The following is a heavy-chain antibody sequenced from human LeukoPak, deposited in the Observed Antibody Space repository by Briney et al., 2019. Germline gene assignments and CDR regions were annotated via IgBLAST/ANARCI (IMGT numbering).Heavy chain of an antibody. CDR2: INQDGSDK. Sequence: GGSLRLSCAASGLTFSIHWMNWVRQAPGKGLECVANINQDGSDKYYVDSVKGRFTISRDNTKNSLYLQMNSLRAEDTAVYYCAKDHPDYGHDYWGQGTLVTVSS. CDR3: AKDHPDYGHDY. D-gene: IGHD4/OR15-4a*01. CDR1: GLTFSIHW. J-gene: IGHJ4*02. V-gene: IGHV3-7*03.